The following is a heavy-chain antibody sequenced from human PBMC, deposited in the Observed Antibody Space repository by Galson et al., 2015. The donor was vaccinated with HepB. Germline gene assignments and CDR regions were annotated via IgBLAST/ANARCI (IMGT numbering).Heavy chain of an antibody. CDR3: ARDLWFTPDDWVRWNYFDY. V-gene: IGHV3-21*01. CDR2: ISSSSSYI. J-gene: IGHJ4*02. D-gene: IGHD3-16*01. CDR1: RFTFSSYS. Sequence: SLRLSCAASRFTFSSYSMNWVRQAPGKGLEWVSSISSSSSYIYYADSVKGRFTISRDNAKNSLYLQMNSLRAEDTAVYYCARDLWFTPDDWVRWNYFDYWGQGTLVTVSS.